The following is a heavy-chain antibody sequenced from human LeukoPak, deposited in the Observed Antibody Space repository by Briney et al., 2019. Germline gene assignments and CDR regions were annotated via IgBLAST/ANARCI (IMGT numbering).Heavy chain of an antibody. D-gene: IGHD6-19*01. Sequence: PGGSLRLSCAASGFTFSSHWMTWVRQAPGKGLEWVASVKQDVNEKYYVDSVKGRFTISRDNAKNSLYLQMNSLRAEDTAVYYCATYRSLNRREFQYWGNGSLLTVS. J-gene: IGHJ1*01. CDR3: ATYRSLNRREFQY. CDR1: GFTFSSHW. CDR2: VKQDVNEK. V-gene: IGHV3-7*01.